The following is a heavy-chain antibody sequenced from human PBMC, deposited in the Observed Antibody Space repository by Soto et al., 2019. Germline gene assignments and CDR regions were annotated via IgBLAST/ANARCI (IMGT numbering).Heavy chain of an antibody. V-gene: IGHV4-34*01. CDR1: GGSFSGYY. Sequence: LETLSLTCAVYGGSFSGYYWSWIRQPPGKGLEWIGEINHSGSTNYNPSLKSRVTISVDTSKNQFSLKLSSVTAADTAVYYCARGYISNDYVWGSYRLVYFDYWGQGTLVTVSS. CDR2: INHSGST. CDR3: ARGYISNDYVWGSYRLVYFDY. J-gene: IGHJ4*02. D-gene: IGHD3-16*02.